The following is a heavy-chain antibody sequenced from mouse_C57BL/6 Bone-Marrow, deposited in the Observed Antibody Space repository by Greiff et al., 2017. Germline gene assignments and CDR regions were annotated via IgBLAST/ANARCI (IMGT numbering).Heavy chain of an antibody. Sequence: QVQLQQPGAELVRPGTSVKLSCKASGYTFTSYWMHWVKQRPGQGLEWIGVIDPSDSYTNYNQKFKGKATLTVDTSSSTAYMQLSSLTSEDSAVYYCARRVRWLPFDYWGQGTTLTVSS. CDR2: IDPSDSYT. CDR1: GYTFTSYW. CDR3: ARRVRWLPFDY. D-gene: IGHD2-3*01. V-gene: IGHV1-59*01. J-gene: IGHJ2*01.